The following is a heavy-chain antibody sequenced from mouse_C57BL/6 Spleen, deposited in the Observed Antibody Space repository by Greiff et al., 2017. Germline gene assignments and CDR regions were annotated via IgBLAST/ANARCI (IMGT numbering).Heavy chain of an antibody. CDR2: IYPGDGDT. J-gene: IGHJ2*01. CDR1: GYAFSSYW. CDR3: ARSGGLGRVDY. D-gene: IGHD4-1*01. V-gene: IGHV1-80*01. Sequence: VKLLESGAELVKPGASVKISCKASGYAFSSYWMNWVKQRPGKGLEWIGQIYPGDGDTNYNGKFKGKATLTADKSSSTAYMQLSSLTSEDSAVYFCARSGGLGRVDYWGQGTTLTVSS.